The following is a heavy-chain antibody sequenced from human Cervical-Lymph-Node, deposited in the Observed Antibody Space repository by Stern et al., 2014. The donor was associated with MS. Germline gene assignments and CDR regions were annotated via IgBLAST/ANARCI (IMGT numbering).Heavy chain of an antibody. Sequence: EVQLEESGAEVKKPGESLKISCKGSGYDFANHWIGWVRQMPGKGLAWMGVIYPGDSDTTYSPSFQGQVTISADTSARTAYLQWNSLKASDTAMYFCARHTNPYNPYWYFDSWGQGTLVTVSS. CDR2: IYPGDSDT. V-gene: IGHV5-51*01. CDR3: ARHTNPYNPYWYFDS. J-gene: IGHJ4*02. D-gene: IGHD1-1*01. CDR1: GYDFANHW.